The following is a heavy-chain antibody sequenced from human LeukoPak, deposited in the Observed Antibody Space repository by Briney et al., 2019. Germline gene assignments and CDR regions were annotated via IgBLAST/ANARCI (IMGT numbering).Heavy chain of an antibody. J-gene: IGHJ4*02. D-gene: IGHD3-10*01. CDR1: GFTFTTYA. CDR3: AKDPWFGSYYFDY. Sequence: GRSLRLSCAASGFTFTTYAMSWVRQAPGKGLEWVAIISYDGSNKYYADSVKGRFTISRDNAKNTLYLQMNSLRAEDTAVYYCAKDPWFGSYYFDYWGQGTLVTVSS. CDR2: ISYDGSNK. V-gene: IGHV3-30-3*01.